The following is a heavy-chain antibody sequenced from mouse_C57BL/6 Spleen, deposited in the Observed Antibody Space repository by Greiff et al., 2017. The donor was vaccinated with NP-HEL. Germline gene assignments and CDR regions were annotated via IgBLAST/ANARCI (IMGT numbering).Heavy chain of an antibody. CDR3: ARALTDYFDY. CDR1: GYTFTSYW. V-gene: IGHV1-50*01. J-gene: IGHJ2*01. Sequence: QVQLQQPGAELVKPGASVKLSCKASGYTFTSYWMQWVKQRPGQGLEWIGEIDPSDSYTNYNQKFKGKATLTVDTSSSTAYMQLSSLTSEDSAVYYCARALTDYFDYWGQGTTLTVSS. CDR2: IDPSDSYT. D-gene: IGHD4-1*01.